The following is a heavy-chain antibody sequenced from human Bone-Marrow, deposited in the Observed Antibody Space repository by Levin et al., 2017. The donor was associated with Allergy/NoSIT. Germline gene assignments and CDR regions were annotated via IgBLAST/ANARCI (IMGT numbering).Heavy chain of an antibody. CDR1: GGSISGNY. J-gene: IGHJ4*02. CDR2: KYFSGST. V-gene: IGHV4-59*01. CDR3: AKSRGWGYSSIDF. D-gene: IGHD5-18*01. Sequence: SQTLSLTCTVSGGSISGNYWSWIRQSPGKGLEWIGYKYFSGSTKYNPSLNSRVTISLNTHKNQISLSLRSATAADTAIYYCAKSRGWGYSSIDFWGQGTSVTVSS.